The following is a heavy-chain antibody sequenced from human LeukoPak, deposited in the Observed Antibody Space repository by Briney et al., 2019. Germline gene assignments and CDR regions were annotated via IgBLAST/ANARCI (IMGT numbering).Heavy chain of an antibody. J-gene: IGHJ6*03. Sequence: SETLSLTCAVYGGSFSGYYWSWIRQPPGKGLEWIGEINHSGSTNYNPSLKSRVTISVDTSKNQSSLKLSSVTAADTAVYYCARLGATHPYYMDVWGKGTTVTVSS. CDR2: INHSGST. CDR1: GGSFSGYY. V-gene: IGHV4-34*01. D-gene: IGHD1-26*01. CDR3: ARLGATHPYYMDV.